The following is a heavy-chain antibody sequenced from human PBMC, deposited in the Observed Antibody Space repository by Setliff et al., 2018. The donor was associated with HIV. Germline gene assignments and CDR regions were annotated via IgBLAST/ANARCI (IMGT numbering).Heavy chain of an antibody. CDR3: ARDATSEGYMDV. CDR1: GGSMSTYY. J-gene: IGHJ6*03. Sequence: SETLSLTCTVSGGSMSTYYWSWIRQPPGKGLEWIGYIYTSGSTNYNPSLRSRVTISVDTSKNHFSLRLSSVTAADTAMYFCARDATSEGYMDVWGKGTTVTVSS. CDR2: IYTSGST. V-gene: IGHV4-4*08.